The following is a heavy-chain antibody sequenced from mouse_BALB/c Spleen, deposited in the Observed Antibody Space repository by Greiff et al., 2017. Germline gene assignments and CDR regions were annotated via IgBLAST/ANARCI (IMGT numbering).Heavy chain of an antibody. J-gene: IGHJ1*01. V-gene: IGHV5-12-2*01. D-gene: IGHD2-2*01. CDR3: ARHEGYDEDFDV. Sequence: DVKLVESGGGLVQPGGSLKLSCAASGFTFSSYTMSWVRQTPEKRLEWVAYISNGGGSTYYPDTVKGRFTISRDNAKNTLYLQMSSLKSEDTAMYYCARHEGYDEDFDVWGAGTTVTVSS. CDR1: GFTFSSYT. CDR2: ISNGGGST.